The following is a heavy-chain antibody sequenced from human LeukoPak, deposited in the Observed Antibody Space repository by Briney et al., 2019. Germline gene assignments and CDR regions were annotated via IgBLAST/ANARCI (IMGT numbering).Heavy chain of an antibody. CDR3: ATSQSSVAGIVGD. V-gene: IGHV3-11*04. CDR1: GSTFSDYF. J-gene: IGHJ4*02. Sequence: GGSLRLSCAVSGSTFSDYFMTWIRQAPAKGLEWVSYISGSGSKKYYADSVKGRFTISRDNAKNSLYLQMNSLRVEHTAVYYCATSQSSVAGIVGDWGQGTLVTVSS. D-gene: IGHD6-19*01. CDR2: ISGSGSKK.